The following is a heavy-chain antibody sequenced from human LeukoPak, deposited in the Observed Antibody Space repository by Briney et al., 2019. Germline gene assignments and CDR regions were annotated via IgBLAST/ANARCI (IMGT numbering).Heavy chain of an antibody. CDR1: GFTFSSYW. J-gene: IGHJ3*02. CDR3: VRHSVTQSTSGWYGALDI. V-gene: IGHV3-64D*06. Sequence: GGSLRLSCAASGFTFSSYWMHWVRQAPGKGLKSVSVISSKGGTTDYTESVKGRFNVSRDNSQNTLFLEMSSLRAEDTAVYYCVRHSVTQSTSGWYGALDIWGQGTMVVVSS. CDR2: ISSKGGTT. D-gene: IGHD6-19*01.